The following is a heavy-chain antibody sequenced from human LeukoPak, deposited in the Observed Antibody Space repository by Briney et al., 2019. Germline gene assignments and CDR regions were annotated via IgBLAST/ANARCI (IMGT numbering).Heavy chain of an antibody. J-gene: IGHJ4*02. V-gene: IGHV6-1*01. CDR3: ASSYYAGNSLDD. Sequence: SQTLSLACAISGDSVSSNSGAWNWIRQSPSRGLEWLGRTYYRSKWYNDYAVSVKSRITINPDTSKNQFSLQLNSVTPEDTAVYYCASSYYAGNSLDDWGQGTLVTVSS. D-gene: IGHD4-23*01. CDR1: GDSVSSNSGA. CDR2: TYYRSKWYN.